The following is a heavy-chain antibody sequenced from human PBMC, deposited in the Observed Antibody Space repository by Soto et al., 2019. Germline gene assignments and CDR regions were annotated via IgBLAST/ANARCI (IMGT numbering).Heavy chain of an antibody. CDR2: IKQGGSEK. CDR1: GFTFSSFW. D-gene: IGHD2-2*02. CDR3: ARGSRYCSSTSCYTYDF. V-gene: IGHV3-7*01. Sequence: GGSLRLSCAASGFTFSSFWMSWVRQAPGKGLEWVANIKQGGSEKYYVDSVKGRFAISRDNAKNSLYLQMNSLRAEDTAVYYCARGSRYCSSTSCYTYDFWGQGSLVTVSS. J-gene: IGHJ4*02.